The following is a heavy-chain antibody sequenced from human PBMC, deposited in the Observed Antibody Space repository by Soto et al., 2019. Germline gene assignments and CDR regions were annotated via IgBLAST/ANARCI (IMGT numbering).Heavy chain of an antibody. CDR1: GFTFSSYS. Sequence: GGSLRLSCAASGFTFSSYSMNWVRQAPGKGLEWVSYISSSSSTIYYADSVKGRFTISRDNAKNSLYLQMNSLRAEDTAVYYCARPRVGSMGLRRKWGISWFDPWGQGTLVTVSS. D-gene: IGHD4-17*01. CDR3: ARPRVGSMGLRRKWGISWFDP. V-gene: IGHV3-48*01. J-gene: IGHJ5*02. CDR2: ISSSSSTI.